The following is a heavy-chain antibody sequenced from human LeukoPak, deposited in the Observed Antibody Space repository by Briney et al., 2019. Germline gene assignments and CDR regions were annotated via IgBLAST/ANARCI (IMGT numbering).Heavy chain of an antibody. Sequence: PGGSLRLSCAASGFSFSNSWMAWVRQAPGQGLGWVANIKQDASTKHYAGSLKGRFTISRDNPRNSLYLQMHSLTVDDTAVYFCARDTIGSLDYWGQGILVTVAS. CDR1: GFSFSNSW. CDR2: IKQDASTK. V-gene: IGHV3-7*01. J-gene: IGHJ4*02. CDR3: ARDTIGSLDY. D-gene: IGHD1-26*01.